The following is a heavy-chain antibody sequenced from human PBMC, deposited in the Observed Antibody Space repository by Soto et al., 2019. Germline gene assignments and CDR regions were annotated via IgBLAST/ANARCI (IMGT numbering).Heavy chain of an antibody. J-gene: IGHJ6*02. CDR1: GGSISSADYY. D-gene: IGHD5-12*01. CDR3: ARAIVVTIGGMDV. V-gene: IGHV4-30-4*01. Sequence: SETLSLTCTVSGGSISSADYYWSWVRQPPGKGLEWIGYIYYSGSTFFNPSLKSRVTISKDTSRNQFSLRLNSVTAADTAVYYCARAIVVTIGGMDVWGQGTTVTVPS. CDR2: IYYSGST.